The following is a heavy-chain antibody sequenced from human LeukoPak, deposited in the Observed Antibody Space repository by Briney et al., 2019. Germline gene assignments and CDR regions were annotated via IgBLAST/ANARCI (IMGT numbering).Heavy chain of an antibody. CDR3: VRSGYCRGGSCYSDYFDY. Sequence: EGSLRLSCAASGFTFSSYAMSWVRQAPGKGLEWVGRTRNKLNSYTTEYAASVKGRFTISRDDSKNSLYLQMNSLKTEDTALYYCVRSGYCRGGSCYSDYFDYWGQGTLVTVSS. V-gene: IGHV3-72*01. CDR2: TRNKLNSYTT. J-gene: IGHJ4*02. CDR1: GFTFSSYA. D-gene: IGHD2-15*01.